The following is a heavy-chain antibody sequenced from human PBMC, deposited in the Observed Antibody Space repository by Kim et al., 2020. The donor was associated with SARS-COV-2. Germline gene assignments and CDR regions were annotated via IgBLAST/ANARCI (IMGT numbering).Heavy chain of an antibody. Sequence: KSRVTISVDTSKNQFSLQLSSVTAADTAVYYCARDAIVVVTATPTRWFDPWGQGTLVTVSS. J-gene: IGHJ5*02. D-gene: IGHD2-21*02. V-gene: IGHV4-30-2*04. CDR3: ARDAIVVVTATPTRWFDP.